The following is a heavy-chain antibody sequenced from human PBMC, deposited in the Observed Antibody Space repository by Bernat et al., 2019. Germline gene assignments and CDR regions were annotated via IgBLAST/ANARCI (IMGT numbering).Heavy chain of an antibody. CDR3: ARPGYDCRVH. CDR2: IYYSGST. V-gene: IGHV4-39*01. Sequence: QLQLQESGPGLVKPSETLSLTCTVSGGSISSSSYYWGWIRQPPGKGLAWLRSIYYSGSTYYNPSLKSRVTISVDTSKNQFSLKLSSVTAADTAVYYSARPGYDCRVHRGQGTLVTVSS. CDR1: GGSISSSSYY. D-gene: IGHD5-12*01. J-gene: IGHJ4*02.